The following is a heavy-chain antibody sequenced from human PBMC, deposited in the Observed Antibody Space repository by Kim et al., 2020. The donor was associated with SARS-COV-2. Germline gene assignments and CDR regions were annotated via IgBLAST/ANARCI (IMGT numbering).Heavy chain of an antibody. CDR2: IIPIFGTA. Sequence: SVKVSCKASGGTFSSYAISWVRQAPGQGLEWMGGIIPIFGTANYAQKFQGRVTITADESTSTAYMELSSLRSEDTAVYYCARVGEGYCSSTSCYEDYYYYYGMDVWGQGTTVTVSS. CDR3: ARVGEGYCSSTSCYEDYYYYYGMDV. J-gene: IGHJ6*02. D-gene: IGHD2-2*01. V-gene: IGHV1-69*13. CDR1: GGTFSSYA.